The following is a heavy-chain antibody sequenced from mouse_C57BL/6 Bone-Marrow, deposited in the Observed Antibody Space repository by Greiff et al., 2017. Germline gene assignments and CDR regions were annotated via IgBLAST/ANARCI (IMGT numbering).Heavy chain of an antibody. CDR3: ARVGGSSYDFDY. V-gene: IGHV5-4*01. D-gene: IGHD1-1*01. Sequence: EVQLVESGGGLVKPGGSLKLSCAASGFTFSSYAMSWVRQTPEKRLEWVATISDGGSYTYYPDNVKGRFTISRDNAKNNLYLQMSHLKSEDTAMYYCARVGGSSYDFDYWGQGTTLTVSS. CDR2: ISDGGSYT. J-gene: IGHJ2*01. CDR1: GFTFSSYA.